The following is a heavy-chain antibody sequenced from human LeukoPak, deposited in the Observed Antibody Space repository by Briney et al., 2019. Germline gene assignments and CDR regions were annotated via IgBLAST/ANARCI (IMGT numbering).Heavy chain of an antibody. V-gene: IGHV3-23*01. CDR1: GFTFSSYA. Sequence: GGSLRLSCAASGFTFSSYAMSWVRQAPGKGLEWVSAISGSGDNTYHAGSVKGRFTISRDNSKNTLYLQMSSLRAEDTAVYYCAKDHYDYVWGSYSLYFQHWGQGTLVTVSS. D-gene: IGHD3-16*01. J-gene: IGHJ1*01. CDR3: AKDHYDYVWGSYSLYFQH. CDR2: ISGSGDNT.